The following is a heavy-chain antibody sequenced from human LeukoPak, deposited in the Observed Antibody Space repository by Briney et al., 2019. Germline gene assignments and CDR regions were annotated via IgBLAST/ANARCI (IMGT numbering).Heavy chain of an antibody. CDR2: IYYSGST. CDR1: GGSISSYY. D-gene: IGHD3-9*01. Sequence: PSETLSLTCTVSGGSISSYYWSWIRQPPGKGLEWIGYIYYSGSTNYNPSLKSRVTISVDTSKNQFSLKLSSVTAADTAVYYCARQRGAIYGKPYNWFDPWGQGTLVTVSS. V-gene: IGHV4-59*01. CDR3: ARQRGAIYGKPYNWFDP. J-gene: IGHJ5*02.